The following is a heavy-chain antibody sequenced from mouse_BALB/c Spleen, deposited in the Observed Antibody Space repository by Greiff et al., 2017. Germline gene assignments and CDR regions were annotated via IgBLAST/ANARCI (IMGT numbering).Heavy chain of an antibody. CDR2: INPYNGAT. J-gene: IGHJ4*01. CDR3: ARFGSSGYAMDY. CDR1: GYSFTGYY. Sequence: VQLQQSGPELVKPGASVKISCKASGYSFTGYYMHWVKQSHVKSLEWIGRINPYNGATSYNQNFKDKASLTVDKSSSTAYMELHSLTSEDSAVYYCARFGSSGYAMDYWGQGTSVTVSS. V-gene: IGHV1-31*01. D-gene: IGHD3-1*01.